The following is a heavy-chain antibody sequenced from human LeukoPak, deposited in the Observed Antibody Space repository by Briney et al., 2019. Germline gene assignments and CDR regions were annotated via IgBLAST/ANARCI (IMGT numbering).Heavy chain of an antibody. D-gene: IGHD4-23*01. Sequence: ASVKVSCKVSGYTLTELSMHWVRQAPGKGLEWMGGFDPEDGETIYAQKFQGRVTMTEDTSTDTAYMELSSLRSEDTAVYYCARDPSPYAGGGNNQSADADYWGQGTLVTVSS. J-gene: IGHJ4*02. V-gene: IGHV1-24*01. CDR1: GYTLTELS. CDR2: FDPEDGET. CDR3: ARDPSPYAGGGNNQSADADY.